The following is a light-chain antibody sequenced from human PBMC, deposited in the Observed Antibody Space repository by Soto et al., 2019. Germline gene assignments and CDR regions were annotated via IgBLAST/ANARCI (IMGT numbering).Light chain of an antibody. CDR3: QHFRA. V-gene: IGKV3-20*01. Sequence: SPATLSVSPGGRVTLSCRASQSVSSNLVWYHQKPGQAPRLLMYGASSRSTGIPDRFSGSGSGTDFTLTISRLEPEDFVLYYCQHFRAFGQGTRLEIK. CDR2: GAS. J-gene: IGKJ5*01. CDR1: QSVSSN.